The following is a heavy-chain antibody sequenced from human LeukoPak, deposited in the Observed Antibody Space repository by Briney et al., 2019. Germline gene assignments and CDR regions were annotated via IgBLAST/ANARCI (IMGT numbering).Heavy chain of an antibody. CDR2: MNPNSGNT. J-gene: IGHJ4*02. Sequence: ASVKVSCKASGYTFTSYDINWVRQATGQGLEWMGWMNPNSGNTGYAQKFQGRVTMTRNTSISTAYMELSSLRSEDTAVYYCARGRLSGSMVRGVLGYWGQGTLVTVSS. D-gene: IGHD3-10*01. CDR1: GYTFTSYD. V-gene: IGHV1-8*01. CDR3: ARGRLSGSMVRGVLGY.